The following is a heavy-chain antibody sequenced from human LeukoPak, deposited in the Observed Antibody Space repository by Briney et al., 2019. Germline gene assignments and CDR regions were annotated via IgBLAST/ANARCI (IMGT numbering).Heavy chain of an antibody. CDR2: IWYDGSNK. J-gene: IGHJ4*02. D-gene: IGHD3-10*01. CDR3: ARDRGRWLTYYFDY. V-gene: IGHV3-33*01. Sequence: GGSLRLSCAASGFTFSSYGMHRVRQAPGKGLEWVAVIWYDGSNKYYADSVKGRFTISRDNSKNTLYLQMNSLRAEDTAVYYCARDRGRWLTYYFDYWGQGTLVTVSS. CDR1: GFTFSSYG.